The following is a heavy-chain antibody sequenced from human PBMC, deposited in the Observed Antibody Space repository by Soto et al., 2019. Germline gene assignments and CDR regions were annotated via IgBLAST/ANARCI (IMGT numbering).Heavy chain of an antibody. Sequence: GASVKVSCKASGYTFTSYAMHWVRQAPGQRLEWMGWINAGNGNTKYSQKFQGRVTITRDTSASTAYMELSSLRSEDTAVYYCARVTNAPTTVATSKYYYYYYMDVWGKGTTVTVSS. J-gene: IGHJ6*03. CDR1: GYTFTSYA. V-gene: IGHV1-3*01. CDR3: ARVTNAPTTVATSKYYYYYYMDV. D-gene: IGHD4-17*01. CDR2: INAGNGNT.